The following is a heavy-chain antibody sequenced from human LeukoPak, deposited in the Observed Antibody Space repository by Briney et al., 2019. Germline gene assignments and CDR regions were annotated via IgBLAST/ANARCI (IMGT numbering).Heavy chain of an antibody. J-gene: IGHJ4*02. CDR3: ARGKVDFDY. CDR2: INHSGST. CDR1: GGSFSGYY. V-gene: IGHV4-34*01. Sequence: SETLSLTCAVYGGSFSGYYWNWIRQPPGKGLEWIGEINHSGSTIYNPSLKSRVTISVDTSKNQFSLKLSSVTAADTAVYYCARGKVDFDYWGQGTLVTVSS.